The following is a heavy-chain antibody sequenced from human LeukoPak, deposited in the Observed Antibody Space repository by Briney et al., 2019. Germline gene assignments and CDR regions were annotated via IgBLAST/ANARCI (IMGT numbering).Heavy chain of an antibody. CDR2: IYHSGST. V-gene: IGHV4-38-2*02. D-gene: IGHD3-3*01. J-gene: IGHJ6*04. CDR1: GYSISSGYY. Sequence: SETLSLTCTVSGYSISSGYYWGWIRQPPGKGLEWIGSIYHSGSTYYNPSLKSRVTISVDTSKNQFSLKLSSVTAADTAVYYCARDLVAFWSGLDVWGKGTTVTVSS. CDR3: ARDLVAFWSGLDV.